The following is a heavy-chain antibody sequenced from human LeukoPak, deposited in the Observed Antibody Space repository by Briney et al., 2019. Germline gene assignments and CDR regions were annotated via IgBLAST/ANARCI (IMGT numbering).Heavy chain of an antibody. J-gene: IGHJ4*02. CDR3: ARWPRYYYGSGSAYYFDY. V-gene: IGHV3-21*01. CDR1: GFTFSSYS. CDR2: ISSSSSYI. D-gene: IGHD3-10*01. Sequence: PGGSLRLSCAASGFTFSSYSMNWVRQAPGKGLEWVSSISSSSSYIYYADSVKGRFTISRDNAKNSLYLQMNSLRAEDTAVYYCARWPRYYYGSGSAYYFDYWGQGTLVTVSS.